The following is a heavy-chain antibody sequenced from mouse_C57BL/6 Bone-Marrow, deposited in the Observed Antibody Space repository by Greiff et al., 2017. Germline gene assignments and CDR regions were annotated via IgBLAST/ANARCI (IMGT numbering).Heavy chain of an antibody. CDR3: ARHDGYLYYYAMDY. J-gene: IGHJ4*01. CDR2: ISNGGGST. V-gene: IGHV5-12*01. CDR1: GFTFSDYY. Sequence: DVKLVESGGGLVQPGGSLKLSCAASGFTFSDYYMYWVRQTPEKRLEWVAYISNGGGSTYYPDTVKGRFTIARDNAKNTLYLQMSRLKSEDTAMYYCARHDGYLYYYAMDYWGQGTSVTVSS. D-gene: IGHD2-3*01.